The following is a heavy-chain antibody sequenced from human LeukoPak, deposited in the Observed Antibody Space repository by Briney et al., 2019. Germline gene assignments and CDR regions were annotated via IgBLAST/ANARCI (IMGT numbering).Heavy chain of an antibody. J-gene: IGHJ5*02. CDR1: GFTFTSSA. V-gene: IGHV1-58*02. Sequence: GGSLRLSCAASGFTFTSSAMQWVRQARGQRLEWIGWIVVGSGNTNYAQKFQERVTITRDMSTSTAYMELSSLRSEDTAVYYCAAAPSYGSGSWHWFDPWGQGTLVTVSS. CDR2: IVVGSGNT. CDR3: AAAPSYGSGSWHWFDP. D-gene: IGHD3-10*01.